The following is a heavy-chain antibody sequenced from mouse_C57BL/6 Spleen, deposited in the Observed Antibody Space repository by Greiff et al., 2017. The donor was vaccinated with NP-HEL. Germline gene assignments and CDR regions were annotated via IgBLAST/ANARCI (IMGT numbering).Heavy chain of an antibody. V-gene: IGHV5-16*01. Sequence: EVKLMESEGGLVQPGSSMKLSCTASGFTFSDYYMAWVRQVPEKGLEWVANINYDGSSTYYLDSLKSRFIISRDNAKNILYLQMSSLKSEDTATYYCARGGYLYFDYWGQGTTLTVSS. CDR3: ARGGYLYFDY. J-gene: IGHJ2*01. D-gene: IGHD2-2*01. CDR1: GFTFSDYY. CDR2: INYDGSST.